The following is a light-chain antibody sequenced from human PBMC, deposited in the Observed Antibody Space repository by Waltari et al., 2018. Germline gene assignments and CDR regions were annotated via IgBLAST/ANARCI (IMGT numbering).Light chain of an antibody. CDR1: QGIRND. CDR2: TAS. CDR3: LQDYSYPRT. Sequence: AIQMTQSPSSLSASVGDRATITCRASQGIRNDLGWYQQKPGDAPKLLIYTASTLQSGVPSRFSGSGSGTDFTLTITSLQPEDFATYFCLQDYSYPRTFGQGTKVEIK. J-gene: IGKJ1*01. V-gene: IGKV1-6*01.